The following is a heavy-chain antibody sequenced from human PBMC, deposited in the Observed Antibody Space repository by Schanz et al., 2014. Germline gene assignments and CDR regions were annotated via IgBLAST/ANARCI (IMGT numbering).Heavy chain of an antibody. CDR3: ARDMLRRYGALEI. V-gene: IGHV3-23*04. CDR2: ISGSGGDT. Sequence: EVQLVESGGGLVQPGGSLRLSCAASGFTFSSYAMSWVRQAPGKGLEWVSAISGSGGDTYYADSVKGRFTISRDNSKNTLYLQMNSLRADDTAVYYCARDMLRRYGALEIWGRGTMVTVSS. D-gene: IGHD2-8*01. J-gene: IGHJ3*02. CDR1: GFTFSSYA.